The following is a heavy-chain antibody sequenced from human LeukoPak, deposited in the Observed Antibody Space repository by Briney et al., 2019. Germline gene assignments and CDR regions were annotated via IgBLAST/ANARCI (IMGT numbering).Heavy chain of an antibody. CDR1: GYTLTGYY. J-gene: IGHJ4*02. D-gene: IGHD5-18*01. Sequence: ASAKVSCKASGYTLTGYYLHWVRQAPGQGLEWMGLINPKSGGTKYAQKFQGRVTMTRDTSISTAYMELSRLRSDDTAVYYCASESSYGYFDYWGQGTLVTVSS. V-gene: IGHV1-2*02. CDR2: INPKSGGT. CDR3: ASESSYGYFDY.